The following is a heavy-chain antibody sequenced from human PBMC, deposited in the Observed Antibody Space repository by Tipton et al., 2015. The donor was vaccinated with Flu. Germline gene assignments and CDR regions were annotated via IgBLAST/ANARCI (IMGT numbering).Heavy chain of an antibody. D-gene: IGHD3-10*02. CDR2: IYHSGST. CDR3: ARHTGDSVRGVIDY. V-gene: IGHV4-38-2*01. CDR1: GYSIRSAYY. J-gene: IGHJ4*02. Sequence: LRLSCSVSGYSIRSAYYWGWVRQPPGKGLEWIGTIYHSGSTYYNPSLKSRLTMSVDTSKNQFSLKLSSVTAADTAVYYCARHTGDSVRGVIDYWGQGTLVSVSS.